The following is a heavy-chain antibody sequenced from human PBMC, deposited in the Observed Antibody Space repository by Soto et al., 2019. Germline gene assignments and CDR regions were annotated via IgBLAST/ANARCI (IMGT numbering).Heavy chain of an antibody. J-gene: IGHJ6*02. Sequence: SETLSLTCTVSGASVSSSTYSWGWIRQSPGQGLEWIGTIYSSENTYYNPSLLSRVTISVDTSKNEFSLKLSSVTAADTAVYYCARQGFGTIHGLVDVWGQGTTVTVSS. CDR3: ARQGFGTIHGLVDV. CDR1: GASVSSSTYS. CDR2: IYSSENT. V-gene: IGHV4-39*01. D-gene: IGHD3-10*01.